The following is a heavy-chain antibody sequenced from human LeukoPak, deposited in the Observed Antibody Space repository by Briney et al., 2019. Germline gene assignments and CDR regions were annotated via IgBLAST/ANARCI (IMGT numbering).Heavy chain of an antibody. V-gene: IGHV3-30*02. Sequence: GGSLRLSCLASGFTFRSYGMHWVRQAPRKGLEWVAFIQYDGGLQHYADSVKGRFTISRDNSKNSLYLQMSNLRVEDTAVYYCAKVQQYDFWSGRNWFDPWGQGTLVTVSS. D-gene: IGHD3-3*01. CDR3: AKVQQYDFWSGRNWFDP. J-gene: IGHJ5*02. CDR1: GFTFRSYG. CDR2: IQYDGGLQ.